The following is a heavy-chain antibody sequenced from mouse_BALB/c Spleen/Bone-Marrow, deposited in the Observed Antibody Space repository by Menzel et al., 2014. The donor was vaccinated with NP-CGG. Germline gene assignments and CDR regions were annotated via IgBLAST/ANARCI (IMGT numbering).Heavy chain of an antibody. D-gene: IGHD2-4*01. Sequence: EVQLQQSGAELVKPGASVKLSCTASGFNIKDTYMHWVKQRPEQGLEWIGWIDPANGNTKYDPNFQGKATITADTSSNTDYLRLSSLTSENTAVYNCARDYDFFFDYWGQGTPLTVSS. CDR1: GFNIKDTY. CDR3: ARDYDFFFDY. V-gene: IGHV14-3*02. CDR2: IDPANGNT. J-gene: IGHJ2*01.